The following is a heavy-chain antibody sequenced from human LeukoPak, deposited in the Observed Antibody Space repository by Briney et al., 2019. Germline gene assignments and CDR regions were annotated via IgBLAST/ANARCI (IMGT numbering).Heavy chain of an antibody. CDR2: ISGSGGST. Sequence: PSETLSLTCAVYGGSFSGYYRSWIRQPPGKGLEWVSGISGSGGSTYYTDSVKGRFTISRDTSRNTLYLQMNSLTAEDTAVYYCAKEYGSGSYPADYWGQGTLVTVSS. CDR3: AKEYGSGSYPADY. V-gene: IGHV3-23*01. D-gene: IGHD3-10*01. CDR1: GGSFSGYY. J-gene: IGHJ4*02.